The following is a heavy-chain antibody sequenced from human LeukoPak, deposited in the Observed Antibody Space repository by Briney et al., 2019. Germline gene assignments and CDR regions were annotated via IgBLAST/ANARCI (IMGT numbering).Heavy chain of an antibody. D-gene: IGHD4-17*01. CDR3: ARDGHSDHGDINWFDP. Sequence: PSETLSLTCTVSGGSISSSSYYWGWIRQPPGKGLEWIGSIYYSGSTYYNPSLKSRVTISVDTSKNHFSLKVRSVSAADTAVYYCARDGHSDHGDINWFDPWGQGTLVTVSS. CDR1: GGSISSSSYY. J-gene: IGHJ5*02. CDR2: IYYSGST. V-gene: IGHV4-39*02.